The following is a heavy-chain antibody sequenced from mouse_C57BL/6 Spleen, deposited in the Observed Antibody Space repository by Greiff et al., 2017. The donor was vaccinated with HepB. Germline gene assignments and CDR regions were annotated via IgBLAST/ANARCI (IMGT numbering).Heavy chain of an antibody. CDR1: GYSFTDYN. V-gene: IGHV1-39*01. J-gene: IGHJ1*03. D-gene: IGHD1-1*01. Sequence: EVKLQESGPELVKPGASVKISCKASGYSFTDYNMNWVKQSNGKSLEWIGVINPNYGTTSYNQKFKGKATLTVDQSSSTAYMQLNSLTSEDSAVYYCARRGGSSYGWYFDVWGTGTTVTVSS. CDR2: INPNYGTT. CDR3: ARRGGSSYGWYFDV.